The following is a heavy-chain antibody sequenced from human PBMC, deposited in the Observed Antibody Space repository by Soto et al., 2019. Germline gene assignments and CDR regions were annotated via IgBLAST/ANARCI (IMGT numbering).Heavy chain of an antibody. CDR1: GGSFSGYY. V-gene: IGHV4-34*01. J-gene: IGHJ2*01. Sequence: QVQLQQWGAGPLRPLETLSLTCGVSGGSFSGYYWARIRQSPGKGLEWIGEINDRGSINYNPSLKSRVSMSADTVKNHYSLNLRSVTAADTAVYYCARESHDILTGPRWVWYFDLWGRGTLVTVSS. CDR3: ARESHDILTGPRWVWYFDL. D-gene: IGHD3-9*01. CDR2: INDRGSI.